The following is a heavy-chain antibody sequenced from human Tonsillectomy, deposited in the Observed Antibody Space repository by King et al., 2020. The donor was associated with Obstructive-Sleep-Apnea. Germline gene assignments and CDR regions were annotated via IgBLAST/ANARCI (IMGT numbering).Heavy chain of an antibody. CDR2: IWYDGSSK. Sequence: VQLVESGGGVVQPGRSLRLSCAASGFTFSSYGMHWVRQAPGKGLEWVAGIWYDGSSKNYADSVKGRFTISRDNSKNTLYLQMNSLRSEDTAVDYWARDLMNYYDSSGYYDYWGQGTLVTVSS. CDR1: GFTFSSYG. V-gene: IGHV3-33*01. J-gene: IGHJ4*02. D-gene: IGHD3-22*01. CDR3: ARDLMNYYDSSGYYDY.